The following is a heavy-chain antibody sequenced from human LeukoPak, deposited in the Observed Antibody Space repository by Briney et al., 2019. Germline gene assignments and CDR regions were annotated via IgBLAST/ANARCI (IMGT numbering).Heavy chain of an antibody. D-gene: IGHD3-22*01. CDR2: IKSKTDGGTT. CDR1: GGSFSGYY. V-gene: IGHV3-15*01. Sequence: ETLSLTCAVYGGSFSGYYWSWVRQAPGKGLEWVGRIKSKTDGGTTDYAAPVKGRFTISRDDSKNTLYLQMNSLKTEDTAVYYCTTRGFTYYYDSSGLLGLDYWGQGTLVTVSS. J-gene: IGHJ4*02. CDR3: TTRGFTYYYDSSGLLGLDY.